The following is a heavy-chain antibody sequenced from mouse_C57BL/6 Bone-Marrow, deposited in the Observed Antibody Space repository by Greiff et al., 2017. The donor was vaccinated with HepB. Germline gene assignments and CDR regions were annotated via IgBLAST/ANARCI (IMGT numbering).Heavy chain of an antibody. CDR2: INPGSGGT. Sequence: QVQLQQSGAELVRPGTSVKVSCKASGYAFTNYLIEWVKQRPGQGLEWIGVINPGSGGTNYNEKFKGKATLTADKSSSTAYMQLSSLTSEDSAVYFCARGLLRFYWYFDVWGTGTTVTVSS. CDR3: ARGLLRFYWYFDV. D-gene: IGHD1-1*01. V-gene: IGHV1-54*01. J-gene: IGHJ1*03. CDR1: GYAFTNYL.